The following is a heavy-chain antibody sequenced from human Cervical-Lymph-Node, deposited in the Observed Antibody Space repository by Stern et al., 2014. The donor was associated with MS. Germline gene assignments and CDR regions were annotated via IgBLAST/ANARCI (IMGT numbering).Heavy chain of an antibody. CDR3: ARSRITIFGVVIPYYFDY. CDR2: ISSSGSTI. J-gene: IGHJ4*02. Sequence: VQLEESGGGLVKPGGSLRLSCAASGFTFSDYYMSWIRQAPGKGLEWVSYISSSGSTIYYADSVKGRFTISRDNAKNSLYLQMNSLRAEDTAVYYCARSRITIFGVVIPYYFDYWGQGTLVTVSS. CDR1: GFTFSDYY. V-gene: IGHV3-11*01. D-gene: IGHD3-3*01.